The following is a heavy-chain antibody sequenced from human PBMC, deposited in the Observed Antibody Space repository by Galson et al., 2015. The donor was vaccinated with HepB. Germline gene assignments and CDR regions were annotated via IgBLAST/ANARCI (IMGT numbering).Heavy chain of an antibody. D-gene: IGHD2-2*01. V-gene: IGHV3-7*01. J-gene: IGHJ5*02. CDR2: IKEDGSEK. CDR3: ARGRYCSSTSCRWFDP. CDR1: GFSFSTYW. Sequence: SLRLSCAASGFSFSTYWMSWVRQAPGKGLEWVANIKEDGSEKYYVDSVKGRFTISRDSAKNSLYLQMNNLRVEDTAVYYCARGRYCSSTSCRWFDPWGQGTLVTVSS.